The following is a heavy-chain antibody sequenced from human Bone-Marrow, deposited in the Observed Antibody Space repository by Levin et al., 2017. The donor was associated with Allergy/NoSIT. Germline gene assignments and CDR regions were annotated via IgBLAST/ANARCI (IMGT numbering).Heavy chain of an antibody. CDR1: GFTVSSNY. Sequence: PGGSLRLSCAASGFTVSSNYMSWVRQAPGKGLEWVSVIYSCGSTYYADSVKGRFTISRDNSKNTLYLQMNSLRAEDTAVYYCARTHNYYFDYWGQGTLVTVSS. CDR2: IYSCGST. CDR3: ARTHNYYFDY. V-gene: IGHV3-66*03. J-gene: IGHJ4*02. D-gene: IGHD1-20*01.